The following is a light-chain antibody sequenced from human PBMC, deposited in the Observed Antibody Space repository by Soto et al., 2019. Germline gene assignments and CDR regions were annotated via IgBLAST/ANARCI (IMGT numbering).Light chain of an antibody. CDR3: QQYSSVPV. CDR2: AAS. CDR1: QGIRNF. Sequence: DIQMTQSPTSLSASVGDRVTITCRASQGIRNFVAWYQQKPGKAPKLLIYAASTLQSGVPSRFSGSGSGTDFTLTIISLQPEDVATYSWQQYSSVPVFGPGTKVEIK. J-gene: IGKJ3*01. V-gene: IGKV1-27*01.